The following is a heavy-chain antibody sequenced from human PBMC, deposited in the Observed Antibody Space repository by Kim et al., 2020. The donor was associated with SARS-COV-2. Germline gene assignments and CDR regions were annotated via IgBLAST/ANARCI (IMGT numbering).Heavy chain of an antibody. Sequence: SNKYYADSVKGRFTISRDNSKNTLYLQMNSLRAEDTAVYYCASGPVEFDYWGQGTLVTVSS. CDR2: SNK. V-gene: IGHV3-30*02. CDR3: ASGPVEFDY. J-gene: IGHJ4*02.